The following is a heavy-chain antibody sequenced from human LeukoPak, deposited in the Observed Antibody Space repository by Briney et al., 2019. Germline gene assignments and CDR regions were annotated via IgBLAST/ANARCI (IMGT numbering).Heavy chain of an antibody. Sequence: PSETLSLTCTVSGVSISCYSWSWIRQPAGKGLEWIGRIYATGTTNYNPYLKSRVTMSVDTSKNQFSLNLTSVTAADTAVYYCAREGGGSNRCLDWGQGTLVTVSS. CDR1: GVSISCYS. V-gene: IGHV4-4*07. J-gene: IGHJ1*01. CDR3: AREGGGSNRCLD. CDR2: IYATGTT. D-gene: IGHD3-16*02.